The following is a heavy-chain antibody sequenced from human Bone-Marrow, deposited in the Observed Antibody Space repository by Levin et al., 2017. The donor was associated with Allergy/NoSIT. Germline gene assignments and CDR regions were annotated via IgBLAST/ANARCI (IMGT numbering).Heavy chain of an antibody. Sequence: SETLSLTCTVSGGSISGYYWSWVLQPPVKGLEWVGHIFYSGSTNYNPSLKSRVTISINTSKNQFSLNLTSVTAADTAFYYCARSVAGEFDYWGQGTLVTVSS. CDR1: GGSISGYY. D-gene: IGHD3-10*01. CDR2: IFYSGST. CDR3: ARSVAGEFDY. J-gene: IGHJ4*02. V-gene: IGHV4-59*01.